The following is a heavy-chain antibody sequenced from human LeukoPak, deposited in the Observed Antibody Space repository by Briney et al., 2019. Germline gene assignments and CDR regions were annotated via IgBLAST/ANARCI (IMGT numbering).Heavy chain of an antibody. D-gene: IGHD3-3*01. J-gene: IGHJ4*02. CDR1: GFTFSSYG. Sequence: PGGSLRLSCAASGFTFSSYGMHWVRQAPGMGLEWVAVISYDGSNKYYADSVKGRFTISRDNSKNTLYLQMNSLRAEDTAVYYCAKSRTIFGVATPFDYWGQGTLVTVSS. CDR3: AKSRTIFGVATPFDY. V-gene: IGHV3-30*18. CDR2: ISYDGSNK.